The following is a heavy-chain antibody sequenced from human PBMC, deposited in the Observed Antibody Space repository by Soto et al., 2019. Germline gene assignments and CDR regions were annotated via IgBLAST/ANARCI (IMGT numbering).Heavy chain of an antibody. D-gene: IGHD6-19*01. CDR1: GGTFSNYA. CDR3: ARVEAVAGLYNYHGLDV. J-gene: IGHJ6*02. CDR2: IVPIFGTT. V-gene: IGHV1-69*13. Sequence: SVKVSCKVSGGTFSNYAIDWVRLAPGHGLEWMGGIVPIFGTTYYTQKFQGRATIIADDSTITAYLEMSSLRSEDTAIYCCARVEAVAGLYNYHGLDVWGQGTAVTVSS.